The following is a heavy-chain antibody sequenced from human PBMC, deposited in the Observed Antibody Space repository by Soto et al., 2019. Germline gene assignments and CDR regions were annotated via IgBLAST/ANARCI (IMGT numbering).Heavy chain of an antibody. V-gene: IGHV2-70*01. Sequence: GSGPTLVNPTQTLTLTCTFSGFSLSTSGMCVSWIRQPPGKALEWLALIDWDDDKYYSTSLKTRLTISKDTSKNQVVLTMTNMDPVDTATYYCARITGIGGSGLDYYYYGMDVWGQGTTVTVSS. CDR3: ARITGIGGSGLDYYYYGMDV. J-gene: IGHJ6*02. CDR2: IDWDDDK. CDR1: GFSLSTSGMC. D-gene: IGHD3-10*01.